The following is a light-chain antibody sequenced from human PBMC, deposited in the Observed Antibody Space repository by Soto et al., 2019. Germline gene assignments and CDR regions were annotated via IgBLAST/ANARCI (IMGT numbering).Light chain of an antibody. CDR3: QQYGSPIT. V-gene: IGKV1-5*03. CDR1: QTISSW. Sequence: DIQMTQSPSTLSGSVGDRVTITCRASQTISSWLAWYQQKPGKAPKLLIYKASTLKSGVPSRFSGSGSGTEFTLTISRLEPEDFAVYYCQQYGSPITFGQGTRLEIK. J-gene: IGKJ5*01. CDR2: KAS.